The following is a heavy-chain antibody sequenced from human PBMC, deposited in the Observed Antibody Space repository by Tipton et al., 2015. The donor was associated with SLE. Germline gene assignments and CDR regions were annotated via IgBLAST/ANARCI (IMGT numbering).Heavy chain of an antibody. V-gene: IGHV4-59*12. CDR1: GGSISSYY. Sequence: TLSLTCTVSGGSISSYYWSWIRQPPGKGLEWIGYIYYSGSTNYNPSLKSRVTISVDTSKNQFSLKLSSVTAADTAVYYCARRPGIAVAGCLDYWGQGTLVTVSS. D-gene: IGHD6-19*01. CDR3: ARRPGIAVAGCLDY. J-gene: IGHJ4*02. CDR2: IYYSGST.